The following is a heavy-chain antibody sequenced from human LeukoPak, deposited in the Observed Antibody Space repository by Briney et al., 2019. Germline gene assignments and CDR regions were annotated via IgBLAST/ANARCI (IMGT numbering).Heavy chain of an antibody. V-gene: IGHV4-59*01. D-gene: IGHD3-16*01. Sequence: SENLSLTCTVAGGSISSYYWSWIRPPPGKGLEWIGYIYYSGSTNYNPSLKSRVTISVDTSKNQFSLKLSSVTAADTAVYYCARLRGSLRYFDYWGQGTLVTVSS. CDR3: ARLRGSLRYFDY. CDR1: GGSISSYY. CDR2: IYYSGST. J-gene: IGHJ4*02.